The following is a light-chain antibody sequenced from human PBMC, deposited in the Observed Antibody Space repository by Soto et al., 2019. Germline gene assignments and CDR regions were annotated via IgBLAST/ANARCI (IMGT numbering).Light chain of an antibody. CDR2: GAS. CDR3: QQYNNWPLFT. CDR1: QSVRSN. J-gene: IGKJ3*01. V-gene: IGKV3-15*01. Sequence: EIVMTQSPATLSVSPGARATLSCRASQSVRSNLAWYQQKPGQAPRLLIYGASTRATGIPARCSGSGSGTEFTLNISSLQSEDFAVYYGQQYNNWPLFTFGPGTKVDIK.